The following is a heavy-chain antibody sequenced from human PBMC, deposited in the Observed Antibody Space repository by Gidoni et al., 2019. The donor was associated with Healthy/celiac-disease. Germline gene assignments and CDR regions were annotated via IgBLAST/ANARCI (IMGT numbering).Heavy chain of an antibody. CDR2: MNPNSGNT. V-gene: IGHV1-8*01. CDR1: GYTFTSYD. CDR3: ARGPRDCSSTSCYYYYGMDV. D-gene: IGHD2-2*01. J-gene: IGHJ6*02. Sequence: QVQLVQSGAEVKKPGAAVKVSCKASGYTFTSYDINWVRQATGQGLEWMGWMNPNSGNTGYAQKFQGRVTMTRNTSISTAYMELSSLRSEDTAVYYCARGPRDCSSTSCYYYYGMDVWGQGTTVTVSS.